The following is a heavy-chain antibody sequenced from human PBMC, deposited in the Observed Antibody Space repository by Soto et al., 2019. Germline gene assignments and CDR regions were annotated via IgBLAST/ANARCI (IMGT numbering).Heavy chain of an antibody. CDR3: AREHWAADY. D-gene: IGHD3-16*01. Sequence: EVQLVESGGGLVQPGGSLRLSCAASGFTVSTTYMSWVRQAPGKGLEWVSVIYSGGSTFYADSVRGRFTISRDNSKNTVNRQMNSLRAEDTAVYYCAREHWAADYWGQRTLVTVSS. J-gene: IGHJ4*02. V-gene: IGHV3-66*01. CDR2: IYSGGST. CDR1: GFTVSTTY.